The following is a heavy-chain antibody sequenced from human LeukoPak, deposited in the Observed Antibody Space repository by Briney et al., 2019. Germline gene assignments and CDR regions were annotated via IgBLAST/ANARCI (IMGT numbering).Heavy chain of an antibody. CDR2: INPGGGST. CDR3: ARDWDT. Sequence: ASVKVSCKASGYTLTSYYMHWLRQVPGQGLEWMGVINPGGGSTNYAQKFQGRVTVTRDTSTSTVYMELSTLRSEDTAVYYCARDWDTWGQGTLVTVSS. CDR1: GYTLTSYY. D-gene: IGHD5-18*01. V-gene: IGHV1-46*01. J-gene: IGHJ4*02.